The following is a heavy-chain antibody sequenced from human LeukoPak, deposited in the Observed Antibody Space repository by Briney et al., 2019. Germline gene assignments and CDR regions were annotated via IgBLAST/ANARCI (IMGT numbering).Heavy chain of an antibody. V-gene: IGHV1-18*01. CDR2: ISAYNGNT. CDR1: GYTFTSYG. J-gene: IGHJ4*02. D-gene: IGHD3/OR15-3a*01. Sequence: SVKVSCKASGYTFTSYGISWVRQAPGQGLEWMGWISAYNGNTNYAQKLQGRVTMTTDTSTSTAYMELRSLRSDDTAVYYCARVEDDFWTGYYVFDYWGQGTLVTVSS. CDR3: ARVEDDFWTGYYVFDY.